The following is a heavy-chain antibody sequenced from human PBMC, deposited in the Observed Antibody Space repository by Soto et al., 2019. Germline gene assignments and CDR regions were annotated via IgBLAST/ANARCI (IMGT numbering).Heavy chain of an antibody. D-gene: IGHD5-12*01. J-gene: IGHJ6*03. V-gene: IGHV5-51*01. Sequence: GESLKISCKGSGYSFKSYWIAWVRQMPGRGLEWMGIIYPGDSDTRYSPSFQGQVTISADRANSTAYLQWSSLKAPDTAVYYCARLIVATTPHYYYYMDVWGKGTTVNVSS. CDR2: IYPGDSDT. CDR3: ARLIVATTPHYYYYMDV. CDR1: GYSFKSYW.